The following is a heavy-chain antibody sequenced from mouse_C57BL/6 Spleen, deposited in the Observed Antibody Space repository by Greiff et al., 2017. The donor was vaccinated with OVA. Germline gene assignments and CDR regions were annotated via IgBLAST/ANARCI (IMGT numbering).Heavy chain of an antibody. V-gene: IGHV1-64*01. CDR2: IHPNSGST. D-gene: IGHD1-1*01. CDR3: ASPPDGSSPWFAY. Sequence: VQLQQPGAELVKPGASVKLSCKASGYTFTSYWMHWVKQRPGQGLEWIGMIHPNSGSTNYNEKFKSKATLTVDKSSSQAYMQLSCLTSEDSAVYYCASPPDGSSPWFAYWGQGTLVTVSA. CDR1: GYTFTSYW. J-gene: IGHJ3*01.